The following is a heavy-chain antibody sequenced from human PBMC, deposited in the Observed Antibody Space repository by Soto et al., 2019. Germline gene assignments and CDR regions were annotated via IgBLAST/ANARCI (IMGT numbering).Heavy chain of an antibody. J-gene: IGHJ4*02. CDR3: SHRQRVVVVGAPFDQ. CDR2: IYWDDDK. Sequence: QITLRESGPALVQPTQTLTLTCTISGVSLTTSGVGVGWIRQPPGKALEWLALIYWDDDKRYSPSLKNRLTITGDISKNQGVLTMTTMAPVDTAPYYCSHRQRVVVVGAPFDQWGQGTVVTVSS. D-gene: IGHD2-15*01. V-gene: IGHV2-5*02. CDR1: GVSLTTSGVG.